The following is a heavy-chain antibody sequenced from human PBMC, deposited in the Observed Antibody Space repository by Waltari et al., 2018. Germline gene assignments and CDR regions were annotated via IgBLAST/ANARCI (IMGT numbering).Heavy chain of an antibody. Sequence: QLQLQESGPGLVKPSETLSLTCTVSGGSISSSSYYWGWIRQPPGKGLEWIGRIYYSGGTYYNPSLKSRVTISVDTSKNQFSLKLSSVTAADTAVYYCARVLSSGYYLDYWGQGTLVTVSS. CDR2: IYYSGGT. CDR3: ARVLSSGYYLDY. D-gene: IGHD3-22*01. J-gene: IGHJ4*02. CDR1: GGSISSSSYY. V-gene: IGHV4-39*07.